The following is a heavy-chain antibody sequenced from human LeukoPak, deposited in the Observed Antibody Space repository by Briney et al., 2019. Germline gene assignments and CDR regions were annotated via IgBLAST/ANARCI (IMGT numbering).Heavy chain of an antibody. D-gene: IGHD3-3*01. CDR1: GGSISSYY. CDR3: ARGGDFWSGYSKSDAFDI. Sequence: SETLSLTCTVSGGSISSYYWSWIRQPPGKGLEWIGYIYYSGSTNYNPSLKSRVTISVDTSKNQSSLKLSSVTAADTAVYYCARGGDFWSGYSKSDAFDIWGQGTMVTVSS. J-gene: IGHJ3*02. V-gene: IGHV4-59*12. CDR2: IYYSGST.